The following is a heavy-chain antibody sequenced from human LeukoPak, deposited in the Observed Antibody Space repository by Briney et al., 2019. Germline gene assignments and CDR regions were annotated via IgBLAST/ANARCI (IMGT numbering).Heavy chain of an antibody. CDR1: GGSISSYY. CDR2: IYYSGST. Sequence: SETLSLTCTVSGGSISSYYWSWIRQPPGKGLEWIGYIYYSGSTNYNPSLKSRVTISVDTSKNQFSLKLSSVTAADTAVYYCAGDGPSFGEFYDAFDIWGQGTMVTVSS. CDR3: AGDGPSFGEFYDAFDI. V-gene: IGHV4-59*01. J-gene: IGHJ3*02. D-gene: IGHD3-10*01.